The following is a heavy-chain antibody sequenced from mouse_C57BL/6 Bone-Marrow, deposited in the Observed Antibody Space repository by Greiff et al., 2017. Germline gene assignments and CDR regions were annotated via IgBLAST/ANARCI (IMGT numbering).Heavy chain of an antibody. CDR2: IDPENGDT. J-gene: IGHJ2*01. Sequence: VQLQQSGAELVRPGASVKLSCTASGFNIKDDYMHWVKQRPEQGLEWIGWIDPENGDTEYASKFQGKATITADTSSNTAYLQLSSLTSEDTAVYYCTTWRGDYFDYWGQGTTRTVSA. CDR3: TTWRGDYFDY. V-gene: IGHV14-4*01. CDR1: GFNIKDDY.